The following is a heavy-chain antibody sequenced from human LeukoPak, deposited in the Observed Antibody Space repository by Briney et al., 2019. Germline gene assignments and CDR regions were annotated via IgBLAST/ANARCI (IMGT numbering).Heavy chain of an antibody. Sequence: SQTLSLTCTVSGGSISSGHYFWSWIRQPAGRGLEWIGRIYTSGSTTYNPSLKSRVTISVDTTKNQFSLKLSSVTAADTAVYFCARGILRDYYDSSGFYHRGGVGYWGQGTLVTVSS. V-gene: IGHV4-61*02. CDR2: IYTSGST. CDR3: ARGILRDYYDSSGFYHRGGVGY. J-gene: IGHJ4*02. D-gene: IGHD3-22*01. CDR1: GGSISSGHYF.